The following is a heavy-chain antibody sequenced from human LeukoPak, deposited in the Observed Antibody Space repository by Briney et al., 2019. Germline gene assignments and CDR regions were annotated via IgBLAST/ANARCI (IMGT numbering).Heavy chain of an antibody. V-gene: IGHV3-30*03. CDR2: ISHDVSEK. D-gene: IGHD3-22*01. CDR1: GFTFGSYG. Sequence: GGSLRLSCVASGFTFGSYGMHWVRQAPGKGLEWAAAISHDVSEKYYADPVKGRFSISRGNSKNTLYLQMNSLRADDTAVYYCARDPVPEKYYYDSSGPEDGMDVWGQGTTVTVSS. J-gene: IGHJ6*02. CDR3: ARDPVPEKYYYDSSGPEDGMDV.